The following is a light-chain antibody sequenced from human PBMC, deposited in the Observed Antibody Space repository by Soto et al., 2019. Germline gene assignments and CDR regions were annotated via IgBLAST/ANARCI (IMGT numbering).Light chain of an antibody. J-gene: IGKJ1*01. Sequence: DIQMTQSPSTLSASVGDRVSITCRASQSANRWLAWYQQKPGKAPKLLISKTSDLESEVPSRFSGSGSETEFTLTISSLQPDDFATYYCQQYNTYPWTFGQGTKVEIK. V-gene: IGKV1-5*03. CDR1: QSANRW. CDR2: KTS. CDR3: QQYNTYPWT.